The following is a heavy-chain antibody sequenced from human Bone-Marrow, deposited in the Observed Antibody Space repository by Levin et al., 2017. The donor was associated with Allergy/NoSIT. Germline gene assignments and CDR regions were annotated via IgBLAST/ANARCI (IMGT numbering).Heavy chain of an antibody. D-gene: IGHD3-22*01. V-gene: IGHV2-5*02. CDR1: DFSLNTRGVG. J-gene: IGHJ4*02. Sequence: SGPTLVKPTQTLMLTCTFSDFSLNTRGVGVGWVRRPPGKALEWLAVIYWDDDKDYSPSLKIRLTLTKDTSRKQVVLTMTNMDPVDTATYYCVHTTLILTDIKDELYFDDWGKGTLVTVSS. CDR2: IYWDDDK. CDR3: VHTTLILTDIKDELYFDD.